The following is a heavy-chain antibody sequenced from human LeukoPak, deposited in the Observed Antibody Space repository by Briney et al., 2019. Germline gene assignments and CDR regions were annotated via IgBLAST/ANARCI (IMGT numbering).Heavy chain of an antibody. CDR3: ASEYCSSTSCLGNYYYGMDV. J-gene: IGHJ6*02. CDR2: IIPIFGLA. V-gene: IGHV1-69*04. D-gene: IGHD2-2*01. CDR1: GGTFSSYA. Sequence: SVKVSCKAYGGTFSSYAISWVRQAPGQGLEWMGRIIPIFGLATYAQKFQGRVTITADKSTSTAYMELSSLRSEDTAVYYCASEYCSSTSCLGNYYYGMDVWGQGTTVTVSS.